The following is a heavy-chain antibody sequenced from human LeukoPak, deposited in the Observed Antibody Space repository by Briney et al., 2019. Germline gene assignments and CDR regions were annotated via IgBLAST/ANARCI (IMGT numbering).Heavy chain of an antibody. CDR1: GFTFSSYG. J-gene: IGHJ4*02. CDR3: AKDESSYRRFDY. D-gene: IGHD6-19*01. CDR2: IRYDGSNK. Sequence: GGSLRLSCAASGFTFSSYGMHWVRQAPGNGLEWVAFIRYDGSNKYYADSVKARFTISRDSSKNTLYLQMNSLRAEDTAVYYCAKDESSYRRFDYWGQGTLVTVSS. V-gene: IGHV3-30*02.